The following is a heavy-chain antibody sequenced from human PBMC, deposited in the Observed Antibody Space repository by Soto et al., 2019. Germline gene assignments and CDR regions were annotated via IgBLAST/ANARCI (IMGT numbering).Heavy chain of an antibody. CDR3: ARGRVTFGGVIVLWYFDY. CDR2: MNPNSGNT. V-gene: IGHV1-8*01. J-gene: IGHJ4*02. D-gene: IGHD3-16*02. CDR1: PHTFKSSE. Sequence: DPCSASPHTFKSSEVHRVRKASGQGREWMGWMNPNSGNTGYAQKFQGRVTMTRNTSISTAYMELSSLRSEDTAVYYCARGRVTFGGVIVLWYFDYWGQGTLVTVSS.